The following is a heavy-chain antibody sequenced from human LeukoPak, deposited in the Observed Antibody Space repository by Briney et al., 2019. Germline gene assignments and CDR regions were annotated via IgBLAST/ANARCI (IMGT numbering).Heavy chain of an antibody. CDR2: INPNSGGT. V-gene: IGHV1-2*02. Sequence: ASVKVSCKASGYTFTGYYMHWVRQAPRQGLEWMGWINPNSGGTNYAQKFQGRVTMTRDTSISTAYMELSRLRSDDTAVYYCARSPRGLGAFDIWGQGTMVTVSS. CDR3: ARSPRGLGAFDI. D-gene: IGHD2-21*01. CDR1: GYTFTGYY. J-gene: IGHJ3*02.